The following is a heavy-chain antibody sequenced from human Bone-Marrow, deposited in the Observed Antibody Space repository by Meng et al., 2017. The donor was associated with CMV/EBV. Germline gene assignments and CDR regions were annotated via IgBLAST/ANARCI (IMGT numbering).Heavy chain of an antibody. CDR2: IIPIFGTA. CDR3: ARGLELGVIVPAQVDF. CDR1: GGTFSSYA. J-gene: IGHJ4*02. Sequence: SVKVSCKASGGTFSSYAISWVRQAPGQGLEWMGGIIPIFGTANYAQKFQGRVTITTDESTSTAYMDMSGLRSDDTAVYYCARGLELGVIVPAQVDFWGQGTLVTVSS. V-gene: IGHV1-69*05. D-gene: IGHD2-2*01.